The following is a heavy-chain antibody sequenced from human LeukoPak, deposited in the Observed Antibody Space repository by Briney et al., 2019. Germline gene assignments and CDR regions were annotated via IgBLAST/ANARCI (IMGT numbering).Heavy chain of an antibody. J-gene: IGHJ5*02. CDR3: ARDEDTSSRFGRLS. CDR2: ISSSSSYI. D-gene: IGHD3/OR15-3a*01. Sequence: GGSLRLSCAASGFTFNSYSMNWVRQAPGKGLEWVSSISSSSSYIYYADSVKGRFTISSDNAQNSLYLQMNSLRAEDTAVYYCARDEDTSSRFGRLSWGQGTLVTVSS. V-gene: IGHV3-21*01. CDR1: GFTFNSYS.